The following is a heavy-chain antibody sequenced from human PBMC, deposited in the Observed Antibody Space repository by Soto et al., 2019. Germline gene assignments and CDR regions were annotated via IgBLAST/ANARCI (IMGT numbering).Heavy chain of an antibody. Sequence: QVQLQESGPGLVKPSGTLSLTCVVSGSFISTTNWWNWVRQSPGRGLEWIGAVFHSGTTNYNPSLQRRITISIHKSTNQFSLRLNSVTAADSAVYYVARMGSGSWRGYLDLWGRGTLGSFSS. J-gene: IGHJ2*01. V-gene: IGHV4-4*02. CDR2: VFHSGTT. CDR3: ARMGSGSWRGYLDL. CDR1: GSFISTTNW. D-gene: IGHD6-13*01.